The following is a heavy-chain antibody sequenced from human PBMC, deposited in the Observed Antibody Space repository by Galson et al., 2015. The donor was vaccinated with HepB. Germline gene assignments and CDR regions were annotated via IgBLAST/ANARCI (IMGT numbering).Heavy chain of an antibody. CDR1: GFTISKSW. D-gene: IGHD6-25*01. Sequence: SLRLSCAASGFTISKSWINWIRQAPEKGLDWVASIKQDGSAKNYADSMRGRFTISRDNANGSILLQMNNLRAEDTAVYFCASGSLTVWGQGTLVTVSS. CDR3: ASGSLTV. J-gene: IGHJ4*02. CDR2: IKQDGSAK. V-gene: IGHV3-7*05.